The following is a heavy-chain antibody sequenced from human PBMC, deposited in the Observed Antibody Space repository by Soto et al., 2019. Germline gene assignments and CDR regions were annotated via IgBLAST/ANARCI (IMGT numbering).Heavy chain of an antibody. J-gene: IGHJ1*01. CDR3: ARDPYYDILPGYCAY. CDR1: GFTFSSYA. V-gene: IGHV3-30-3*01. CDR2: ISYDGSNK. Sequence: PGGSLRLXCAASGFTFSSYAMHWVRQAPGKGLEWVAVISYDGSNKYYADSVKGRFTISRDNSKNTLYLQMNSLRAEDTAVYYCARDPYYDILPGYCAYWGQGTLVTVSS. D-gene: IGHD3-9*01.